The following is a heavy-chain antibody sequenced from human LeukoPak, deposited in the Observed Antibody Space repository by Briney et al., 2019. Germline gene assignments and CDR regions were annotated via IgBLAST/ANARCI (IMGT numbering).Heavy chain of an antibody. CDR2: IIPIFGTA. CDR1: GYTFTSYY. CDR3: ARGGSITIFGVASDWFDP. D-gene: IGHD3-3*01. J-gene: IGHJ5*02. V-gene: IGHV1-69*13. Sequence: ASVKVSCKASGYTFTSYYMHWVRQAPGQGLEWMGGIIPIFGTANYAQKFQGRVTITADESTSTAYMELSSLRSEDTAVYYCARGGSITIFGVASDWFDPWGQGTLVTVSS.